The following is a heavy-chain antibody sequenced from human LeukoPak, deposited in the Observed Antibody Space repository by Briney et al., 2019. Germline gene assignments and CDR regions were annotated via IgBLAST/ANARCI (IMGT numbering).Heavy chain of an antibody. V-gene: IGHV3-30-3*01. J-gene: IGHJ4*02. CDR2: ISYDGSNK. Sequence: GRSLRLSCAASGFTFSSYAMHWVRQAPGKGLEWVAVISYDGSNKYYADSVKGRFTISRDNSKNTLYLQMNSLRAEDTAVYYCARSIAAAGTLDYWGQGTLVTVSS. CDR3: ARSIAAAGTLDY. CDR1: GFTFSSYA. D-gene: IGHD6-13*01.